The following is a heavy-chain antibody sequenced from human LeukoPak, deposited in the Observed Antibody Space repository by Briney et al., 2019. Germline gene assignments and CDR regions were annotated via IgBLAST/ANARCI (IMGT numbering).Heavy chain of an antibody. CDR2: ISAHNGNT. CDR1: GYTFTSYG. D-gene: IGHD6-13*01. Sequence: ASVKVSCKASGYTFTSYGISWVRQAPGQGLEWMGWISAHNGNTNYAQKLQGRVTMTTDTSTSTAYMELRSLRSDDTAVYYCARDMKQQLAYYYYYGMDVWGQGTTVTVSS. CDR3: ARDMKQQLAYYYYYGMDV. V-gene: IGHV1-18*01. J-gene: IGHJ6*02.